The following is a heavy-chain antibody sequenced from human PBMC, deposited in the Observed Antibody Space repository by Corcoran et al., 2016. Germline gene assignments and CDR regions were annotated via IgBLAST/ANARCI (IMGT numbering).Heavy chain of an antibody. Sequence: QVQLQQWGAGLLKPSETLSLPCAVYGGSFSGYYWSWIRQPPGKGLEWIGEINHSGSTNYNPSLKSRVTISVDTSKNQFTLKLSSVTAADKAVYYCARSHTNYQLLRGYAYWGQGTLVTVSS. V-gene: IGHV4-34*01. CDR1: GGSFSGYY. CDR3: ARSHTNYQLLRGYAY. CDR2: INHSGST. D-gene: IGHD2-2*01. J-gene: IGHJ4*02.